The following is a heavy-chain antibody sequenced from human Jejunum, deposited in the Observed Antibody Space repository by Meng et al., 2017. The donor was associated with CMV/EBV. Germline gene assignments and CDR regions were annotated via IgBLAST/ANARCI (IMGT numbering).Heavy chain of an antibody. CDR3: AFVYCSTTTCYTYHAFDI. Sequence: TSYGISWARQAPGQGLEWMGWISGYNGDTSYAQKFQGRVTITIDTSTSTAYMEVRSLRSDDTAVYYCAFVYCSTTTCYTYHAFDIWGQGTMVTVSS. V-gene: IGHV1-18*01. CDR2: ISGYNGDT. J-gene: IGHJ3*02. D-gene: IGHD2-2*01. CDR1: TSYG.